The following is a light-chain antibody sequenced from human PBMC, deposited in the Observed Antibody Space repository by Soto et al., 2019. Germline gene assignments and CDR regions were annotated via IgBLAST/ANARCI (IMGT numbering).Light chain of an antibody. CDR3: QESYTTPLS. CDR2: AAS. J-gene: IGKJ4*01. CDR1: ESINTY. Sequence: DTQMTQSPSSLSASVGDRVTISCRASESINTYLNWYQQKPGQAPNLLIYAASSLQSGVPSRFSGSGSGTPFTLTSNHLQPEDFATYYCQESYTTPLSFGGGTKVEIK. V-gene: IGKV1-39*01.